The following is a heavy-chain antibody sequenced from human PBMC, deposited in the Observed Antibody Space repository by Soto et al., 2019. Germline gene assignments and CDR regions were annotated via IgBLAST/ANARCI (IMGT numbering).Heavy chain of an antibody. D-gene: IGHD3-10*01. CDR3: ARDREVRGVYYDYGMDV. CDR2: IWYDGSNK. V-gene: IGHV3-33*01. J-gene: IGHJ6*02. CDR1: GFTFSSYG. Sequence: QVQLVESGGGVVQPGRSLRLSCAASGFTFSSYGMHWVRQAPGKGLEWVAVIWYDGSNKYYADSVKGRFTISRDNSKNTLYLQMNSLRAEDTAVYYCARDREVRGVYYDYGMDVWGQGTTVTVSS.